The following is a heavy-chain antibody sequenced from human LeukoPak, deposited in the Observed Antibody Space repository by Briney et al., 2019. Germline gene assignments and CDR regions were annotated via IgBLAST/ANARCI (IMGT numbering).Heavy chain of an antibody. CDR1: GGSIRSYY. J-gene: IGHJ4*02. D-gene: IGHD5-24*01. CDR2: IFYSGRT. V-gene: IGHV4-59*01. CDR3: ARGQLGDGYNFDY. Sequence: SETPSHTCSVSGGSIRSYYWSWIRQPPGKGLEWIGNIFYSGRTNYNPSLKSRVTISVDTSKNQFSLKLSSVTAADTAVYYCARGQLGDGYNFDYWGRRTVVRVSS.